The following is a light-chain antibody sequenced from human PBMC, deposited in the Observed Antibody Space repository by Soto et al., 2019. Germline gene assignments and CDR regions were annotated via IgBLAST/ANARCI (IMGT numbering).Light chain of an antibody. V-gene: IGKV1-5*03. CDR1: QSIGSF. J-gene: IGKJ1*01. CDR3: QQYESYCT. Sequence: DIQMTKSPSTLSASVGDRVTITCRARQSIGSFLAWYQQKPGKTPNLLRYKASLLEGGVPSSFRGSGSGTELALTISSLQPEDFATYYCQQYESYCTFGQGTKVHMK. CDR2: KAS.